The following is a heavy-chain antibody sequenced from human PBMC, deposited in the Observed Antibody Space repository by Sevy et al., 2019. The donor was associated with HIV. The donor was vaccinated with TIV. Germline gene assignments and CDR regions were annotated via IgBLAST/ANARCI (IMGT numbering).Heavy chain of an antibody. Sequence: GGSLRLSCAVSGFTFNNAWMNWVRQAPGTGLQWVGLIKSKIDGETKAHAAPVKGRFTISRDDSKNTLYLQMNSLKIENKAVYYCATAPGYYDSAPFDYWGPGTLVTVSS. CDR2: IKSKIDGETK. CDR3: ATAPGYYDSAPFDY. V-gene: IGHV3-15*01. D-gene: IGHD3-22*01. CDR1: GFTFNNAW. J-gene: IGHJ4*02.